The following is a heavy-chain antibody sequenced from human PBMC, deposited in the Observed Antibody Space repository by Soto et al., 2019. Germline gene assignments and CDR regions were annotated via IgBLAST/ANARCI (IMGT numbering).Heavy chain of an antibody. V-gene: IGHV4-61*08. CDR2: IYYSGST. J-gene: IGHJ5*02. CDR1: GGSISSGGYS. Sequence: SETLSLTCAVSGGSISSGGYSWSWIRQPPGKGLEWIGCIYYSGSTYYNPSLKSRLTISVDTSKNQFSLKLTSVTASDTALYYCARAAGEGSPYNWFDPWGQGTLVTVSS. CDR3: ARAAGEGSPYNWFDP.